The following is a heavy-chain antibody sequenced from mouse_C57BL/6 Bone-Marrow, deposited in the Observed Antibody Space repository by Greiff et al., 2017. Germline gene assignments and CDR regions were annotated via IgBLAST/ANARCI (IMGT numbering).Heavy chain of an antibody. CDR1: GYSITSGYY. D-gene: IGHD4-1*02. J-gene: IGHJ4*01. CDR3: ARTTGYYYAMDY. Sequence: EVQLVESGPGLVKPSPSLSLTCSVTGYSITSGYYWNWIRQFPGNKLEWMGYISYDGSNNYNPSLKNRISITRDTSKNQFFLKLNSVTTEDTATYYCARTTGYYYAMDYWGQGTSVTDSS. CDR2: ISYDGSN. V-gene: IGHV3-6*01.